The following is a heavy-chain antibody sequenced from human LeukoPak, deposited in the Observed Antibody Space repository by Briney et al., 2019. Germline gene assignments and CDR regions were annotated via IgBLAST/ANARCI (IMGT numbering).Heavy chain of an antibody. CDR3: AKDLMITFGGVIVDY. CDR2: LSGSGGNT. V-gene: IGHV3-23*01. Sequence: GGSLRLSCAASGFIFSSYAMSWVRQAPGKGLEWVSALSGSGGNTYYADSVKGRFTISRDNSKNTLYLQMNSLRAEDTAVYYCAKDLMITFGGVIVDYWGQGTLVTVSS. CDR1: GFIFSSYA. D-gene: IGHD3-16*02. J-gene: IGHJ4*02.